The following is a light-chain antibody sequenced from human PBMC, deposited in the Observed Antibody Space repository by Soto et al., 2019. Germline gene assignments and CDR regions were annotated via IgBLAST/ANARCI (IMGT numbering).Light chain of an antibody. CDR3: GSYAGGNTFV. Sequence: QSALTQSPSASGSPGQSVTISCIGTSSDVGGCNYVSWYQHHPGKAPKLIIYEVTKRPSGVPDRFSGSRSGTTASLTVSGLQAEDEADYYCGSYAGGNTFVFGTGTRSPS. CDR1: SSDVGGCNY. J-gene: IGLJ1*01. V-gene: IGLV2-8*01. CDR2: EVT.